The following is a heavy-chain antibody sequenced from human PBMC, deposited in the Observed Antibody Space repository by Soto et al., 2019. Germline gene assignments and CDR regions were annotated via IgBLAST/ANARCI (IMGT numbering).Heavy chain of an antibody. Sequence: QVQLVQSGAEVKKPGSSVKVSCKASGGTFSSYAISWVRQAPGQGLEWMGGIIPIFGTANYAQKFQGRVTITADESTSTAYMELSSLRSEDTAVHYCARVLGYCISTSCSYGMDVWGQGTTVTVSS. CDR2: IIPIFGTA. D-gene: IGHD2-2*01. V-gene: IGHV1-69*12. CDR3: ARVLGYCISTSCSYGMDV. J-gene: IGHJ6*02. CDR1: GGTFSSYA.